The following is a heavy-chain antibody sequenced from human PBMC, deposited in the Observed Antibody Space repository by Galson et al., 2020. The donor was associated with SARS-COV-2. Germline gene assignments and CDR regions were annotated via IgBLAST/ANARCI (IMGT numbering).Heavy chain of an antibody. CDR3: ARHDSSDPNAFDS. Sequence: SETLSLTCSVSGGSMSGTSYYYWGWIRQPPGKGLEWIGSVYYTGTTYYNSSLKTRVTISIDTSKNRFSLKLTSVTAADTAIYYCARHDSSDPNAFDSWGHGTKVTGSS. CDR2: VYYTGTT. CDR1: GGSMSGTSYY. D-gene: IGHD3-22*01. V-gene: IGHV4-39*01. J-gene: IGHJ3*02.